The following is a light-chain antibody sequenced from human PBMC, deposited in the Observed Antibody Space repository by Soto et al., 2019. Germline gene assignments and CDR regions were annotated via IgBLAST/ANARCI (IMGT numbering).Light chain of an antibody. CDR3: VLYMGSGIWV. V-gene: IGLV8-61*01. J-gene: IGLJ3*02. CDR1: SGSVSTSYY. Sequence: QTVVTQEPSFSVSPGRTVTLTCGLSSGSVSTSYYPSWYQQTPGQAPRTLIYSTNTRSSGVPDRFSGSILGNKAALTITGXXAXXXXDYYCVLYMGSGIWVFGGGTKLTVL. CDR2: STN.